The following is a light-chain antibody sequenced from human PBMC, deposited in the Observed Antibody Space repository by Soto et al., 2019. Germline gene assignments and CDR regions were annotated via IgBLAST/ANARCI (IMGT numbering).Light chain of an antibody. CDR1: QSISSW. V-gene: IGKV1-5*01. CDR2: DAS. CDR3: QQYNTWRSIS. Sequence: DIQMTQSPSTLSASVGDRVTITCRASQSISSWLAWYQQKPGKAPKLLIYDASSLESGVPSRFSGSGSGTEFTLTISSLQSEDFAVYYCQQYNTWRSISFGQWTRLEIK. J-gene: IGKJ5*01.